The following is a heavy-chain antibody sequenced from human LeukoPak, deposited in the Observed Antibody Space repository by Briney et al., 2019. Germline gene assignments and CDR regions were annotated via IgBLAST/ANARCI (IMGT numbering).Heavy chain of an antibody. CDR1: GFTFSSYA. V-gene: IGHV3-7*01. Sequence: GGSLRLSCAASGFTFSSYAMSWVRQAPGKGLEWVANIKQDGSEKYYVDSVKGRFTISRDNAKNSLYLQMNSLRAEDTAVYYCARELDVLIDYWGQGTLVTVSS. CDR3: ARELDVLIDY. CDR2: IKQDGSEK. D-gene: IGHD3-10*02. J-gene: IGHJ4*02.